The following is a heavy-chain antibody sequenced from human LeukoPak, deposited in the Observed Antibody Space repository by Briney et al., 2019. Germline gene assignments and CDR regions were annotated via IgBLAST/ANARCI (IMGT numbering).Heavy chain of an antibody. Sequence: PGGSLRLSCAASGFTFSSYWMSWVRQAPGKGLEWVANINEDGSEKYYVDSVMGRFTVFRDNAKKSLYLQMNSLRDEDTAVYYCATPLRFDYWGQGTLVTVSS. D-gene: IGHD2-15*01. J-gene: IGHJ4*02. CDR3: ATPLRFDY. V-gene: IGHV3-7*05. CDR2: INEDGSEK. CDR1: GFTFSSYW.